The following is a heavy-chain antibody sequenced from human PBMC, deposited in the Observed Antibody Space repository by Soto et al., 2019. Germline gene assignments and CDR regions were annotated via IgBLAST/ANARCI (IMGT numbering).Heavy chain of an antibody. CDR2: IYYSGST. D-gene: IGHD3-3*01. CDR1: GGSISSSSYY. Sequence: PSETLSLTCTVSGGSISSSSYYWGWIRQPPGKGLEWIGRIYYSGSTYYNPSLKSRVTISVDTSKNQFSLKLSSVTAADTAVYYCASQILYDFWSGNLDVWGQGTTVTVSS. V-gene: IGHV4-39*01. J-gene: IGHJ6*02. CDR3: ASQILYDFWSGNLDV.